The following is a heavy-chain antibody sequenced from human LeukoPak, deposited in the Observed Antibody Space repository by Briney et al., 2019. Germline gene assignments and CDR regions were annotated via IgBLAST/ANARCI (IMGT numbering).Heavy chain of an antibody. Sequence: GGSLRLSCAVSGFTFSSYGMHWVRQAPGKGLEWVAFIRYDGSNKYYADSVKGRFTISRDNSKNTLYLQMNSLRAEDTAVYYCAKGPVACSGGSCHHMDVWGKGTTVTVSS. CDR2: IRYDGSNK. J-gene: IGHJ6*03. CDR3: AKGPVACSGGSCHHMDV. V-gene: IGHV3-30*02. CDR1: GFTFSSYG. D-gene: IGHD2-15*01.